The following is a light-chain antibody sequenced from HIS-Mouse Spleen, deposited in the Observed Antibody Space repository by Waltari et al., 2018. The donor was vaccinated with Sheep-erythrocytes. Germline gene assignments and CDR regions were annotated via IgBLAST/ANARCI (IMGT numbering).Light chain of an antibody. CDR1: SSDVGGYNY. CDR3: SSYTSSSTLVV. Sequence: QSALTQPASVSGSPGQSITISCTGTSSDVGGYNYDSWYQQHPGKAPKPMVYDVSNRRSGVSHRFSGSKSGNTASLTSSGLQAEDEADYYCSSYTSSSTLVVFGGGTKLTVL. CDR2: DVS. V-gene: IGLV2-14*03. J-gene: IGLJ2*01.